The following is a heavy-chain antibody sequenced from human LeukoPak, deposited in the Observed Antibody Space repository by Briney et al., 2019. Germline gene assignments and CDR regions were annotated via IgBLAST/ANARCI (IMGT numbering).Heavy chain of an antibody. CDR1: CDSITSSNW. D-gene: IGHD1-14*01. CDR2: IWHSGST. V-gene: IGHV4-4*02. CDR3: AFYNRGWYFDY. Sequence: SETLSLTCAVSCDSITSSNWWSWVRQPPGKGLEWIGEIWHSGSTNYNPSLRSRVAISVDKPKNQFSLKLSSVTASDTAMYYCAFYNRGWYFDYWGQGTLVTVSS. J-gene: IGHJ4*02.